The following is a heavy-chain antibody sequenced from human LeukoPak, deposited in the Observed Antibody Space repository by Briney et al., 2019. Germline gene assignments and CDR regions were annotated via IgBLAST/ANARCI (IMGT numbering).Heavy chain of an antibody. CDR2: IIGSGGST. CDR3: AKDLGLLLWFGESINYFDY. V-gene: IGHV3-23*01. CDR1: GFTSSDYT. J-gene: IGHJ4*02. Sequence: GSLSLSCAASGFTSSDYTMNWVRPSPGKGLEWVSGIIGSGGSTYYADSVKGRFTISRDNSKNTLYLQMNSLRAEDTAVYYCAKDLGLLLWFGESINYFDYWGQGTLVTVSS. D-gene: IGHD3-10*01.